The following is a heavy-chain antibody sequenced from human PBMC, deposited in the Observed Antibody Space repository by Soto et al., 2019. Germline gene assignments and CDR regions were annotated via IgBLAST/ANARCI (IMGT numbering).Heavy chain of an antibody. CDR2: VYYCGTT. V-gene: IGHV4-59*08. CDR1: GGPLTTYF. CDR3: ASQHYYDSSGYYVVY. J-gene: IGHJ4*02. Sequence: SETLSLTCNVSGGPLTTYFWSWIRQPPGKGLEWIGYVYYCGTTYYDSSLQSRVTISIDTSKTHFSLKLSSVTATDTAVYYCASQHYYDSSGYYVVYWGQGTLVTVSS. D-gene: IGHD3-22*01.